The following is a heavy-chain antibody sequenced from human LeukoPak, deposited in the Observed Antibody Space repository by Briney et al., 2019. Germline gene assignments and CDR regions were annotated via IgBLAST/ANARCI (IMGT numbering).Heavy chain of an antibody. CDR2: SRNKAHRYTT. CDR1: GVTLSDHH. D-gene: IGHD4-17*01. J-gene: IGHJ4*02. Sequence: GGSLRLSCAASGVTLSDHHMDWVRQPPGKGLEWIGRSRNKAHRYTTEYAASVKGRFAISRDDSNNSLYLQMNSLNSEDTAVYYCARVRYGGYDFDQWGQGTLVTVSS. V-gene: IGHV3-72*01. CDR3: ARVRYGGYDFDQ.